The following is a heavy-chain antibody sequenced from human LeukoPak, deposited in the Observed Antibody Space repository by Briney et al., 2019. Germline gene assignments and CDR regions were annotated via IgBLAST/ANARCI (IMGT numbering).Heavy chain of an antibody. J-gene: IGHJ4*02. CDR2: IKQDGSDK. CDR3: LTSTRSHRFDY. V-gene: IGHV3-7*01. CDR1: GFTFSSYW. Sequence: QTGGSLRLSCAASGFTFSSYWMCWVRQAPGKGLEWVAIIKQDGSDKYYVDSVEGRYIISRDNAKNSLYLQMNSLRAEDTAVYYCLTSTRSHRFDYWGQGTLVTVSS. D-gene: IGHD2-15*01.